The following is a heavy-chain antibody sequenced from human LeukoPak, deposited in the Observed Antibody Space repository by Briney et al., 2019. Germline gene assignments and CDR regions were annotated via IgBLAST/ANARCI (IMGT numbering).Heavy chain of an antibody. Sequence: GGSLRLSCAASGFTFSSYAMSWVRQAPGKGLEWVSAISGSGGSTYYADSVKGRFTISRDNSKNTLYLQMNSLRAEDTAVYYCAKGNLERLLYTHETGAFGIWGQGTMVTVSS. CDR2: ISGSGGST. CDR3: AKGNLERLLYTHETGAFGI. J-gene: IGHJ3*02. D-gene: IGHD3-3*01. V-gene: IGHV3-23*01. CDR1: GFTFSSYA.